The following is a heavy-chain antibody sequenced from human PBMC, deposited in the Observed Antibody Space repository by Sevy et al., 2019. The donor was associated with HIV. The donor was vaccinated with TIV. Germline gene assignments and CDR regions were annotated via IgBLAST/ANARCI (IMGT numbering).Heavy chain of an antibody. D-gene: IGHD3-3*01. J-gene: IGHJ5*02. CDR3: TTDLVTMRFLGSFDP. CDR2: IKSKTDGGTT. Sequence: GGSLRLSCAASGFTFSNAWMSWVRQAPGKGLEWVGRIKSKTDGGTTDYAAPVKGRFTISRDDSKNTLYLQMNSLKTEDTAGYYCTTDLVTMRFLGSFDPWGQGTLVTVSS. CDR1: GFTFSNAW. V-gene: IGHV3-15*01.